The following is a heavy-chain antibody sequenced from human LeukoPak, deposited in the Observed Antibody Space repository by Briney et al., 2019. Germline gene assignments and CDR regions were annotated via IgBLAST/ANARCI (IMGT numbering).Heavy chain of an antibody. V-gene: IGHV4-59*01. CDR2: IYYSGST. D-gene: IGHD3-3*01. CDR3: ARAISSPLDV. Sequence: SETLSLTCTVSGGSISSYYWSWIRQPPGKGLEWIGYIYYSGSTNYNPSLKSRVTISVDTSKNQFSLKLSSVTAADTAVYYCARAISSPLDVWGKGTTVTVSS. J-gene: IGHJ6*04. CDR1: GGSISSYY.